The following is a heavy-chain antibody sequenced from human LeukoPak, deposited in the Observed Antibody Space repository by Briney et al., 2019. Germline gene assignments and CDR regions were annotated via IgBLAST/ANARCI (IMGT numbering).Heavy chain of an antibody. Sequence: PGGSLRLSCAASGFTFGGYNMTWVRQAPGKGLKWVSSISSSSSYIYYADSVKGRFTISRDNAKNSLYLQMNSLRAEDTAVYYCARVIVFRGYMDVWGKGTTVTVSS. D-gene: IGHD1-26*01. CDR2: ISSSSSYI. CDR3: ARVIVFRGYMDV. J-gene: IGHJ6*03. CDR1: GFTFGGYN. V-gene: IGHV3-21*01.